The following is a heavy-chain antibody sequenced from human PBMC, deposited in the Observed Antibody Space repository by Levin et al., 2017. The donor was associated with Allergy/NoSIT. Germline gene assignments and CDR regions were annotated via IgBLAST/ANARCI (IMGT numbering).Heavy chain of an antibody. V-gene: IGHV3-23*01. CDR1: GFTFSSYA. J-gene: IGHJ4*02. Sequence: GGSLRLSCAASGFTFSSYAMNWVRQAPGKGLEWVSTISYDGGLTYHADSVKGRFTITRDNSKNTLYLQMNSLRADDTAVYYCAKYRSSGGKVFEYWGQGALVTVSS. D-gene: IGHD6-25*01. CDR3: AKYRSSGGKVFEY. CDR2: ISYDGGLT.